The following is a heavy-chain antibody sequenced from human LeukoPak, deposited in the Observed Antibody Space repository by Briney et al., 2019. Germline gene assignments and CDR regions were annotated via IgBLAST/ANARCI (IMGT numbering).Heavy chain of an antibody. V-gene: IGHV4-59*01. CDR1: GGSISSYY. D-gene: IGHD2-21*02. J-gene: IGHJ3*02. CDR2: IYYSGST. CDR3: ATPGVLLFRAFDI. Sequence: SETLSLTCTVSGGSISSYYWNWIRQPPGKGLEWIGYIYYSGSTNYNPSLKSRVTISVDTSKNQFSLRLSSVTAADTAVYYCATPGVLLFRAFDIWGQGTMVTVSS.